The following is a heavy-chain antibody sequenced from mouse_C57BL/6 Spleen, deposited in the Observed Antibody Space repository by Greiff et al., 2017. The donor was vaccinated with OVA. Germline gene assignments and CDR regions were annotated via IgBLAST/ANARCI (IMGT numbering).Heavy chain of an antibody. J-gene: IGHJ3*01. V-gene: IGHV3-6*01. CDR3: ARDSDGNYFAY. CDR1: GYSITSGYY. Sequence: VQLKESGPGLVKPSQSLSLTCSVTGYSITSGYYWNWIRQFPGNKLEWMGYISYDGSNNYNPSLKNRISITRDTSKNQFFLKLNSVTTEDTATYYCARDSDGNYFAYWGQGTLVTVSA. D-gene: IGHD2-1*01. CDR2: ISYDGSN.